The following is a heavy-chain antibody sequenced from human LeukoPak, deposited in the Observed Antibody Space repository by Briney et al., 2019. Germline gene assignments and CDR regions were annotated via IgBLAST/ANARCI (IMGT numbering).Heavy chain of an antibody. V-gene: IGHV1-18*01. CDR3: ARSRHDSSGYYPTGLDY. Sequence: GASVKVSCKASGYTFTSYGISWVRQAPGQGLEWMGWISAYNGNTNYAQKLQGRVTMTTDTSTSTAYMELRSLRSDDTAVYCCARSRHDSSGYYPTGLDYWGQGTLVTVSS. D-gene: IGHD3-22*01. CDR1: GYTFTSYG. J-gene: IGHJ4*02. CDR2: ISAYNGNT.